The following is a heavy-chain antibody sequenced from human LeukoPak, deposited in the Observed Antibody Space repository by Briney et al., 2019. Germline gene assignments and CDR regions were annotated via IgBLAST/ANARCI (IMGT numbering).Heavy chain of an antibody. J-gene: IGHJ4*02. D-gene: IGHD2-21*02. V-gene: IGHV4-39*07. Sequence: SETLSLTCTVSGGSISSSSYYWSWIRQPPGKGLEWIGSIYYSGSTYYNPSLKSRVTISVDTSKNQFSLKLSSVTAADTAVYYCARVVRYCGGDCYSPGPYFDYWGQGTLVTVSS. CDR2: IYYSGST. CDR3: ARVVRYCGGDCYSPGPYFDY. CDR1: GGSISSSSYY.